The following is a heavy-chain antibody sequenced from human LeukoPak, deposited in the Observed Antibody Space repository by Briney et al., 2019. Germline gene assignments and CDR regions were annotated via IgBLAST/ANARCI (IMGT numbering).Heavy chain of an antibody. CDR3: ARGQQWLTNFDY. V-gene: IGHV1-46*01. D-gene: IGHD6-19*01. CDR2: INPSGGST. J-gene: IGHJ4*02. CDR1: GYTFTNFY. Sequence: ASVKVSCTTSGYTFTNFYMHWVRQAPGQGLEWMGIINPSGGSTSYAQKFQGRVTMTRDTSTSTVYMELSSLRSEDTAVYYCARGQQWLTNFDYWGQGTLVTVSS.